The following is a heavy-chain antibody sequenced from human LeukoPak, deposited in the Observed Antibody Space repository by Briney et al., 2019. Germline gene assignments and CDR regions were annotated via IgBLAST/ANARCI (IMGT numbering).Heavy chain of an antibody. Sequence: SETLSLTCAVYGWSFSGYYWSWIRQPPGRGLEWIGEINHRGRTNYNPSLKSRVTISIDTSKNQFSLKLSSVTAADTAVYYCARGGDYDGSGSYYHWGQGTLVTVSS. CDR1: GWSFSGYY. CDR3: ARGGDYDGSGSYYH. D-gene: IGHD3-10*01. J-gene: IGHJ5*02. CDR2: INHRGRT. V-gene: IGHV4-34*01.